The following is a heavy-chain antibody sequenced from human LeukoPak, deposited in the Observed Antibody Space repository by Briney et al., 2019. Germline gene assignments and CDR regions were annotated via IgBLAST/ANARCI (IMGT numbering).Heavy chain of an antibody. D-gene: IGHD1-26*01. CDR3: ATFPSGSYSAY. Sequence: GGSLRLSCAASGFTFSDSGMHWVRQASGKGLEWVGHIRSKADSYATVYAASVKGRFTITRDDSENTAYLQMNSLKTEDTAVYYCATFPSGSYSAYWGQGTLVTVSS. CDR2: IRSKADSYAT. V-gene: IGHV3-73*01. CDR1: GFTFSDSG. J-gene: IGHJ4*02.